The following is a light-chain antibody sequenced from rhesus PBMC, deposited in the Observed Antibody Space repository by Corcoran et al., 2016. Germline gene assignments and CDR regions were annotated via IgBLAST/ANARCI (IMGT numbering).Light chain of an antibody. J-gene: IGLJ1*01. CDR2: DVR. V-gene: IGLV2-13*03. CDR3: HSYASSGTYI. Sequence: QAATTPSPSVSGSPGQSVTLSCTGTSSDIGGYNRVSWYQQYPGKAPKFLIYDVRKRSSGVSDRFSGSKSGNTASPTISGLQAEDEADYYCHSYASSGTYIFGSGTRLTVL. CDR1: SSDIGGYNR.